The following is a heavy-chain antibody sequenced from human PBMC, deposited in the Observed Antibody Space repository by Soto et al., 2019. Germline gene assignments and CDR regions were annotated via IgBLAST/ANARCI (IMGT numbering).Heavy chain of an antibody. CDR2: ISGSGGST. CDR1: GFTFSSYA. CDR3: AKDRGNSSSWYNWFDP. D-gene: IGHD6-13*01. J-gene: IGHJ5*02. V-gene: IGHV3-23*01. Sequence: GVSLRLSCAASGFTFSSYAMSWVRQAPGKGLEWVSAISGSGGSTYYADSVKGRFTISRDNSKNTLYLQMNSLRAEDTAVYYCAKDRGNSSSWYNWFDPWGQGTLVTVSS.